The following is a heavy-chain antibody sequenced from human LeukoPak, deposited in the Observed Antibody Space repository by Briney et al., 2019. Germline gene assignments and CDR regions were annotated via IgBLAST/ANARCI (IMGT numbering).Heavy chain of an antibody. CDR1: GFTVSSNY. D-gene: IGHD3-10*01. J-gene: IGHJ1*01. CDR2: IYSGGST. V-gene: IGHV3-66*01. CDR3: ARDFYYYGSGPVRSAEYFQH. Sequence: GGSLRLSCAASGFTVSSNYMSWVRQAPGKGLEWVSVIYSGGSTYYADSVKGRFTISRDNSKNTLYLQMNSLRAEDTAVYYCARDFYYYGSGPVRSAEYFQHWGQGTLVTVSS.